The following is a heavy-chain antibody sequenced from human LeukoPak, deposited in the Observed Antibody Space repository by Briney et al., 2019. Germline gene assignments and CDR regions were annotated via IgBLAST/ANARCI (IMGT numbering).Heavy chain of an antibody. CDR2: ISGSGGST. CDR3: AKAAYDSPRYYFYY. D-gene: IGHD3-22*01. CDR1: GFTFSSYA. Sequence: PGGSLRLFCAASGFTFSSYAMSWVRQAPGKGLAWVSGISGSGGSTYYADSVRGRFTISRDNSKNTLYLQMNSLRAEDTAVYYCAKAAYDSPRYYFYYWGQGTLVTVSS. V-gene: IGHV3-23*01. J-gene: IGHJ4*02.